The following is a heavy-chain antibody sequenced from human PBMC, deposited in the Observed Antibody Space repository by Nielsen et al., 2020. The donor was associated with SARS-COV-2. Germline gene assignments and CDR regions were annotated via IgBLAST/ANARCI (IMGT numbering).Heavy chain of an antibody. J-gene: IGHJ5*02. CDR2: ISDTSSYI. V-gene: IGHV3-21*01. CDR1: GFTFSSHS. D-gene: IGHD3-10*01. Sequence: GESLKISCESSGFTFSSHSMTWVRQGPGKGLEYISTISDTSSYIYYADSVKGRFTISRDNAKNSLYLQMNSLRAEDTAVYYCARDRGLTTNWFDPWGQGTLVTVSS. CDR3: ARDRGLTTNWFDP.